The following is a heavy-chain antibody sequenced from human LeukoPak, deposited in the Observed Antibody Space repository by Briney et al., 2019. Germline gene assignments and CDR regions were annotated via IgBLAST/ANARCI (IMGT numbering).Heavy chain of an antibody. CDR1: GFSFDSYA. CDR2: ITWNSGNV. D-gene: IGHD3-10*01. CDR3: AKGYGSGSYGAFDI. Sequence: GGSLRLSCAASGFSFDSYAMHWVRQAPGKGLEWVSGITWNSGNVGYADSVRGRFTVSRDNAKNSLSLQMNSLRVEDTALYYCAKGYGSGSYGAFDIWGQGTMVPVSS. J-gene: IGHJ3*02. V-gene: IGHV3-9*01.